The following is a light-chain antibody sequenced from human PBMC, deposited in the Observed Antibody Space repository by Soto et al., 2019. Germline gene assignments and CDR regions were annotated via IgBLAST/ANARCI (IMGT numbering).Light chain of an antibody. V-gene: IGKV3-15*01. CDR2: GAS. CDR1: QSVSSN. J-gene: IGKJ2*01. Sequence: EIVMTQSPATLSVSPGERATLSCRASQSVSSNLAWYQQKPGQAPRLLIYGASTRATGIPARLSGSGSGTEFTLTISSLQSEYFSVYYCQQYNNWPPYTFGQGNKLEIK. CDR3: QQYNNWPPYT.